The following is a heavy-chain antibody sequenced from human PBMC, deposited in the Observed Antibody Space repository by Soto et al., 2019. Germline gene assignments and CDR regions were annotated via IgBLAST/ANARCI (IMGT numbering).Heavy chain of an antibody. CDR1: GGSISSSSYY. Sequence: QLQLQESGPGLVKPSETLSLTCTVSGGSISSSSYYWGWIRQPPGKGLEWIGSIYYSGSTYYNPSLKSRVTISVDTSKNQFSLKLSSVTAADTAVYYCARTLPNSIAVANWFDPWGQGTLVTVSS. CDR3: ARTLPNSIAVANWFDP. J-gene: IGHJ5*02. D-gene: IGHD6-19*01. V-gene: IGHV4-39*01. CDR2: IYYSGST.